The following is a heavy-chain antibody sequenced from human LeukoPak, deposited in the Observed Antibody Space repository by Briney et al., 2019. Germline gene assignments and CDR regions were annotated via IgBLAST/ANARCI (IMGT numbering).Heavy chain of an antibody. CDR3: ASYIAVAGTEYFHY. CDR2: IIPIFGTA. Sequence: SVKVSCKASGYTFTSYGISWVRQAPGQGLEWMGGIIPIFGTANYAQKFQGRVTITADGSTSTAYMELSSLRSEDTAVYYCASYIAVAGTEYFHYWGQGTLVTVSS. V-gene: IGHV1-69*13. J-gene: IGHJ1*01. D-gene: IGHD6-13*01. CDR1: GYTFTSYG.